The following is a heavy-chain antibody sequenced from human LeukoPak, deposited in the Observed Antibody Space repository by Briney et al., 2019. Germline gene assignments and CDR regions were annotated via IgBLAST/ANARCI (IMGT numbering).Heavy chain of an antibody. CDR2: IKSKTDGGTT. D-gene: IGHD3-10*01. V-gene: IGHV3-15*01. J-gene: IGHJ4*02. Sequence: PGGSLRLSCAASGFTFSRYAMSWVRQAPGKGLEWVGHIKSKTDGGTTDYAAPVKGRFTISRDDSKNTLFLQMNSLKTEDTAVYYCTLPWGSGSYYDYWGQGTLVTVSS. CDR3: TLPWGSGSYYDY. CDR1: GFTFSRYA.